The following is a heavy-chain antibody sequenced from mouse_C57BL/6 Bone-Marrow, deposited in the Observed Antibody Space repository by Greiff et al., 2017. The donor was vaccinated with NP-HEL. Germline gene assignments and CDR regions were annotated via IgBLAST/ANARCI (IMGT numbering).Heavy chain of an antibody. CDR1: GYTFTSYW. V-gene: IGHV1-64*01. CDR2: IHPNSGST. J-gene: IGHJ3*01. D-gene: IGHD4-1*01. Sequence: QVQLQQPGAELVKPGASVKLSCKASGYTFTSYWMHWVKQRPGQGLEWIGMIHPNSGSTNYNEKFKSKATLTVDKSSSTAYMQLSSLTSEDSAVYYCARSTGTEWFAYWGQGTLVTVSA. CDR3: ARSTGTEWFAY.